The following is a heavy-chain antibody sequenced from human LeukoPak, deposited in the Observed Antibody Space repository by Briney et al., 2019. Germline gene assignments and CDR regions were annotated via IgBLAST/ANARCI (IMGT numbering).Heavy chain of an antibody. J-gene: IGHJ3*02. CDR2: IYYSGST. D-gene: IGHD3-16*01. CDR1: GGSISSGGYY. V-gene: IGHV4-31*03. Sequence: SETLSLTCTVSGGSISSGGYYWSWIRQHPGKGLEWIGYIYYSGSTYYNPSLKSRVTISVDTSKNQFSLKLSSVTAADTAVYYGAGGGGGDAFDIWGQGTMVTVSS. CDR3: AGGGGGDAFDI.